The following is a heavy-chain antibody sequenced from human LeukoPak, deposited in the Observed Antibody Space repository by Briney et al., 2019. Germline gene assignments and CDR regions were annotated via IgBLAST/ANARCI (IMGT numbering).Heavy chain of an antibody. Sequence: GESLKISCKGSGYSFTDYWIGWVRQMPGKGLEWMGIIYPGDSDTKYSPSFQGQVTISADRSISTAYLQWSSLKASDTAMYYCARHTRYSSPSRVFEYWGQGTLVTVSS. CDR2: IYPGDSDT. D-gene: IGHD6-6*01. V-gene: IGHV5-51*01. CDR1: GYSFTDYW. CDR3: ARHTRYSSPSRVFEY. J-gene: IGHJ4*02.